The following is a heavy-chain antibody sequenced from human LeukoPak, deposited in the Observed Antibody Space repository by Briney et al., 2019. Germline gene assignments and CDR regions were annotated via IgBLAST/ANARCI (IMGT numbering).Heavy chain of an antibody. D-gene: IGHD2-21*02. CDR1: GYTFTSYG. CDR2: INPNSGDT. CDR3: ARDYCGGDCFPDS. J-gene: IGHJ4*02. Sequence: ASVKVSCKASGYTFTSYGISWVRQAPGQGLEWMGRINPNSGDTNYAQKFQGRVTMTRDTSISTAYMELSRLRSDDTAVYYCARDYCGGDCFPDSWGQGTLVTVSS. V-gene: IGHV1-2*06.